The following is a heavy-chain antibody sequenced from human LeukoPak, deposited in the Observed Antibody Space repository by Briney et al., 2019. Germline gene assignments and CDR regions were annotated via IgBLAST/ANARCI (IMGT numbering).Heavy chain of an antibody. CDR1: GGSFSGYY. CDR2: INHSGST. D-gene: IGHD2-21*01. Sequence: SXXLSLTCAVYGGSFSGYYWSWIRQPPGKGLEWIGEINHSGSTNYNPSLKSRVTISVDTSKNQFSLKLSSVTAADTAVYYCASSHIAIDYWGQGTLVTVSS. V-gene: IGHV4-34*01. J-gene: IGHJ4*02. CDR3: ASSHIAIDY.